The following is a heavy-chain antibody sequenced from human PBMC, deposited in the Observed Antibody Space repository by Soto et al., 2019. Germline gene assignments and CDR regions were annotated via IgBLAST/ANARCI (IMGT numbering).Heavy chain of an antibody. Sequence: ASVKVSCKASGYTFINYYMHWVRQAPGQGLEWMGWITTSNGNTNYAQNLQGRLTLTTDTSTSTAYMELRSLRYDDAAVYYCARGASCTSTSCYDYFHYGMDVWGQGTTVTVSS. CDR1: GYTFINYY. J-gene: IGHJ6*02. CDR2: ITTSNGNT. D-gene: IGHD2-2*01. V-gene: IGHV1-18*01. CDR3: ARGASCTSTSCYDYFHYGMDV.